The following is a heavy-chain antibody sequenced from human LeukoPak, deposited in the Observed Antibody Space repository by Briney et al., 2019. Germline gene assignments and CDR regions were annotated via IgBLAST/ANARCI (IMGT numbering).Heavy chain of an antibody. CDR3: ARATIGIVGATKSYYYYMDV. Sequence: SVKVSCKASGGTFSSYAISWVRQAPGQGLEWMGGIIPIFGTANYAQKFQGRVTITTDESTSTAYMELSSLRSEDTAVYYCARATIGIVGATKSYYYYMDVWGKGTTVTVSS. J-gene: IGHJ6*03. CDR2: IIPIFGTA. D-gene: IGHD1-26*01. CDR1: GGTFSSYA. V-gene: IGHV1-69*05.